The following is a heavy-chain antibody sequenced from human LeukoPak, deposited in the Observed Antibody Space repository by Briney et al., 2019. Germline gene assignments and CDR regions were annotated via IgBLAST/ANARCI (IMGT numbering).Heavy chain of an antibody. CDR2: INPNSGDT. V-gene: IGHV1-2*02. J-gene: IGHJ6*02. CDR3: ARVPSMIRGVVNYGMDV. CDR1: GYSFTGYF. D-gene: IGHD3-10*01. Sequence: GSVKVSCKTSGYSFTGYFMHWVRQAPGQGLEWMGWINPNSGDTKYAQRFQGRVTMTRDTSINTAYMELRRLTSDDTAVYYCARVPSMIRGVVNYGMDVWGQGTTVTVSS.